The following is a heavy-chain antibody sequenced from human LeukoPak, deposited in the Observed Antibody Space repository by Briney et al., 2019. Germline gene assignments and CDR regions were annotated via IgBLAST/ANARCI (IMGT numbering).Heavy chain of an antibody. V-gene: IGHV3-48*04. Sequence: HPGGSLRLSCAASGFTFSTYTMNWVRRAPGKGLEWLSYISSSGTAMYYADSVKGRFTISRDNARNSLYLQMNNLKTEDTAVYYCTRDSPGEVWGSAWKSAFDYWGQGILVTVSS. D-gene: IGHD6-19*01. CDR1: GFTFSTYT. J-gene: IGHJ4*02. CDR2: ISSSGTAM. CDR3: TRDSPGEVWGSAWKSAFDY.